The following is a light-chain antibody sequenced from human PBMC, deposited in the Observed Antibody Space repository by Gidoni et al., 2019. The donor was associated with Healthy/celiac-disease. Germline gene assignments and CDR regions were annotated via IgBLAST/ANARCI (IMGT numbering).Light chain of an antibody. J-gene: IGLJ2*01. CDR2: GNS. CDR3: QSYDSSLSGNVV. Sequence: QSVLTPPPSVSGAPGQRVTLSCTGSSPNIGAGYDVHWYQQLPGTAPKLLIYGNSNRPSGVPDRFSGSKSGTSASLAITGLQAEDEADYYCQSYDSSLSGNVVFGGGTKLTVL. CDR1: SPNIGAGYD. V-gene: IGLV1-40*01.